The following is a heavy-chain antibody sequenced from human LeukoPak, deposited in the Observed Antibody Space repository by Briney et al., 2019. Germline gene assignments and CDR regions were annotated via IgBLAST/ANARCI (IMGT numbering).Heavy chain of an antibody. CDR3: ARDYMITFGGVIVRGRYFDY. CDR2: ISYDGSNK. J-gene: IGHJ4*02. D-gene: IGHD3-16*02. Sequence: GGSLRLSCAASGFTFSSYAMHWVRQAPGKGLEWVAVISYDGSNKYYADSVKGRFTISRDNAKNSLYLQMNSLRAEDTAVYYCARDYMITFGGVIVRGRYFDYWGQGTLVTVSS. V-gene: IGHV3-30-3*01. CDR1: GFTFSSYA.